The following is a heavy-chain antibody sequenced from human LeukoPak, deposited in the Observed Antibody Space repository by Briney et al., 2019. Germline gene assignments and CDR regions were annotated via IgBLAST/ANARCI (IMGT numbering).Heavy chain of an antibody. CDR2: IYYSGST. D-gene: IGHD3-10*01. V-gene: IGHV4-39*01. CDR1: GGSISSSSYY. Sequence: SETLSLTCTVSGGSISSSSYYWGWIRQPPGKGLEWIGSIYYSGSTYYNPSLKSRVTISVDTSKNQFSLKLSSVTAADTAVYYCARPITMVRGALRVPGYMDVWGKGTTVTISS. J-gene: IGHJ6*03. CDR3: ARPITMVRGALRVPGYMDV.